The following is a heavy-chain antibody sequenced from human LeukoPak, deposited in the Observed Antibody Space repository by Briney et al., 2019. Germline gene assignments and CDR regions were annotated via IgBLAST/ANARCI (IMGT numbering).Heavy chain of an antibody. D-gene: IGHD3-9*01. CDR3: ARVYANYDILTGYRLYYFDY. J-gene: IGHJ4*02. Sequence: GGSLRLSCAASGFTVSSNYMSWVRQAPGKGLEWVSVIYSGGSTYYADSVKGRFTISRDNSKNTLYLQMNSLRAEDTAVYYCARVYANYDILTGYRLYYFDYWGQGTLVTVSS. V-gene: IGHV3-53*01. CDR2: IYSGGST. CDR1: GFTVSSNY.